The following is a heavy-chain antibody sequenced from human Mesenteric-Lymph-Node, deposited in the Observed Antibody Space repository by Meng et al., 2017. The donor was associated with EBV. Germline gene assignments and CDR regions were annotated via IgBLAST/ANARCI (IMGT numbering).Heavy chain of an antibody. CDR3: VGGVAADGSVDY. CDR2: IYYSGDT. CDR1: GGSISSGGYF. J-gene: IGHJ4*02. D-gene: IGHD6-13*01. Sequence: VQLQELGPGPVKPSTTLSLTCAVSGGSISSGGYFWSWIRQAPGKGLEWIGYIYYSGDTYYNPSLKSRVTISVDTSKNQFSLKLSSVTAADTAVYYCVGGVAADGSVDYWGQGTLVTVSS. V-gene: IGHV4-30-4*01.